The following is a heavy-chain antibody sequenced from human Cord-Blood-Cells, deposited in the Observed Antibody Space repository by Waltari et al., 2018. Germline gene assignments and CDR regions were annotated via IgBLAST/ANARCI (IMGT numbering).Heavy chain of an antibody. V-gene: IGHV1-69*01. CDR3: ARDPFEYSSSSAAYYFDY. CDR1: GGTFSSYD. Sequence: QVQLVQSGAEVKKPGSSVKVSCKASGGTFSSYDISWVCQAPGPGLEWMGGIIPIFGTANYAQKFQGRVTITADESTSTAYMELSSLRSEDTAVYYCARDPFEYSSSSAAYYFDYWGQGTLVTVSS. D-gene: IGHD6-6*01. CDR2: IIPIFGTA. J-gene: IGHJ4*02.